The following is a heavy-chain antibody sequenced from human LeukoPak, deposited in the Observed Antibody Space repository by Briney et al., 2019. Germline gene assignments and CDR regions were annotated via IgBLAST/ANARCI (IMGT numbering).Heavy chain of an antibody. CDR3: AKPIAARRGIDY. CDR2: ISGSGGST. Sequence: GGSLRLSCAASGFTFTSYAMSWVRQAPGKGLEWVSAISGSGGSTYYADSVKGRFTISRDNSKNTLYLQMNSLRAEDTAVYYCAKPIAARRGIDYWGQGTLVTVSS. V-gene: IGHV3-23*01. CDR1: GFTFTSYA. D-gene: IGHD6-6*01. J-gene: IGHJ4*02.